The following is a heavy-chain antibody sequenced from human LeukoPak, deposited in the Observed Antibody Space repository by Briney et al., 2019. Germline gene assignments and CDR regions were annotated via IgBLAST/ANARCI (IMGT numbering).Heavy chain of an antibody. V-gene: IGHV4-34*01. J-gene: IGHJ5*02. Sequence: PSETLSLTCTVSGGSISSYYWSWIRQPPGKGLEWIGEINHSGSTNYNPSLKSRVTISVDTSKNQFSLKLSSVTAADTAVYYCARGQWLPIDNWFDPWGQGTLVTVSS. CDR2: INHSGST. CDR1: GGSISSYY. CDR3: ARGQWLPIDNWFDP. D-gene: IGHD6-19*01.